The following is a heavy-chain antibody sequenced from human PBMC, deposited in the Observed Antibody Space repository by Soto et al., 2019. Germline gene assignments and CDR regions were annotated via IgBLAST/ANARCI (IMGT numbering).Heavy chain of an antibody. CDR1: GFAFRSFT. V-gene: IGHV3-21*01. CDR2: ISSNSAYI. J-gene: IGHJ5*02. CDR3: TRDASRDSSARGWFDP. D-gene: IGHD6-13*01. Sequence: GGALRLSCAASGFAFRSFTMNWVRQAPGKGLEWVSTISSNSAYIYYTDALRGRFTISRDNAKNSLHLQMNSLRAEDTAVYYCTRDASRDSSARGWFDPWGPGNLVTVSS.